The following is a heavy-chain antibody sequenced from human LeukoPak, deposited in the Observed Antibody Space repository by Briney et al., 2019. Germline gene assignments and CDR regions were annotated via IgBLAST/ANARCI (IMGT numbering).Heavy chain of an antibody. CDR2: ISSSGSTI. V-gene: IGHV3-48*03. CDR1: GFTFSSYE. Sequence: PGGSLRLSCAASGFTFSSYEMNWVRQAPGKGLEWVSYISSSGSTIYYADSVKGRFTISRDNAKNTLYLQMHSLRAEDTAVYYCARGHYFDMDVWGQGTTVTVSS. CDR3: ARGHYFDMDV. J-gene: IGHJ6*02.